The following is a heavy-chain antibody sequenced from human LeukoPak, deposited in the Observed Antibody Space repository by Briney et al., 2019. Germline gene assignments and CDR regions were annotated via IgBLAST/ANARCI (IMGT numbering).Heavy chain of an antibody. CDR3: ARAYCSGGSCYYAFDI. CDR1: GFTFSSYS. CDR2: ISSSSSYI. Sequence: PGGSLRLSCAASGFTFSSYSMNWVRQAPGKGLEWVSSISSSSSYIYYADSVKGRFTISRDNAKNSLYLQMNSLRAEDTAVYYCARAYCSGGSCYYAFDIWGQGTMVTVSS. D-gene: IGHD2-15*01. V-gene: IGHV3-21*01. J-gene: IGHJ3*02.